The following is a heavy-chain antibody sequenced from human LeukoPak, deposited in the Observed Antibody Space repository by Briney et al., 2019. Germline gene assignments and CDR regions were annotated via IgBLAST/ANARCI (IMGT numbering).Heavy chain of an antibody. CDR3: AREKYDTSGYPAGYFDY. CDR1: GFTFRSYS. Sequence: GGSLRLSCAASGFTFRSYSMNWVRQAPGKGLEWVSYISSSSSTMYYADSVKGRLTISRDNAKNSLYLQMNSLRAEDTAVYYCAREKYDTSGYPAGYFDYWGQGTLVTVSS. D-gene: IGHD3-22*01. J-gene: IGHJ4*02. CDR2: ISSSSSTM. V-gene: IGHV3-48*01.